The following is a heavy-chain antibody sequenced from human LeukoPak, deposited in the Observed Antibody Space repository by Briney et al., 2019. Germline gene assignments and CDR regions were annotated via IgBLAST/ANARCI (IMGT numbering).Heavy chain of an antibody. CDR3: ARVLPHSDPLDY. D-gene: IGHD2-15*01. Sequence: PGGTLRLSCATSGFTFSSYPMSWVRQAPGRGLEWVSDISGSGGSTYYADSVKGRFTISRDNAKNSLYLQMNSLRAEDTAVYYCARVLPHSDPLDYWGQGTLVTVSS. J-gene: IGHJ4*02. V-gene: IGHV3-23*01. CDR2: ISGSGGST. CDR1: GFTFSSYP.